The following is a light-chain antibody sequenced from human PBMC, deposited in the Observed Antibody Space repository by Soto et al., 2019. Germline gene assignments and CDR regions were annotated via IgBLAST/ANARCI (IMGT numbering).Light chain of an antibody. Sequence: DIQMTQSPSSLSAFVGDRVTITCRASQRIANFLNWYQQKPGQAPQLLVYGAFSLKSGVPSRFSGSGSGTDFTFTISSLQPEDFATYYCQQSYNTPRTFGQGTKVDIK. CDR1: QRIANF. J-gene: IGKJ2*01. CDR3: QQSYNTPRT. CDR2: GAF. V-gene: IGKV1-39*01.